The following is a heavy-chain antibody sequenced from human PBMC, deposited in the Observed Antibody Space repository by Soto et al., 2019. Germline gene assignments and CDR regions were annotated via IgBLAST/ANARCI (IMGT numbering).Heavy chain of an antibody. V-gene: IGHV1-18*01. J-gene: IGHJ4*02. CDR1: GYTFNTYS. Sequence: ASLKVSCKASGYTFNTYSISWVRQAPGQGLEWMGWISGYNGDTNYAQKFQGRVTMTTDTSTSTAYMELRSLRSDDTAVYYCARENVLSYVDTAMVYAIGDYWVQGTLVTVSS. CDR3: ARENVLSYVDTAMVYAIGDY. D-gene: IGHD5-18*01. CDR2: ISGYNGDT.